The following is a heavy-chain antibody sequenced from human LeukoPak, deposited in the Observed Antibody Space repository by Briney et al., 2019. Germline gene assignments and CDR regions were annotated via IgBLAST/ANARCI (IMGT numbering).Heavy chain of an antibody. D-gene: IGHD6-25*01. Sequence: PSETLSLTCTVSGGSISSYYWSWIRQPPGKGLEWIADIYHTGSTNYNPSLSSRVTISIDTAKNQFSLKLTSVTAADTAVYYCARRGRNSSGWQDYLWGQGTLVTVSS. J-gene: IGHJ4*02. V-gene: IGHV4-59*01. CDR1: GGSISSYY. CDR3: ARRGRNSSGWQDYL. CDR2: IYHTGST.